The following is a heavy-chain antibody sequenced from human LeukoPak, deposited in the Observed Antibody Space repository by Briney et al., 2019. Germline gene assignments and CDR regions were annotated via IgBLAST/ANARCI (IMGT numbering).Heavy chain of an antibody. CDR2: IYYSGST. J-gene: IGHJ4*02. CDR3: ARERGAYDILTGYYPAPLDY. D-gene: IGHD3-9*01. CDR1: GGSISSSSYY. V-gene: IGHV4-39*02. Sequence: SETLSLTCTVSGGSISSSSYYWGWIRQPPGKGLEWIGSIYYSGSTYYNPSLKSRVTISVDTSKNQFSLKLSSVTAADTAVYYCARERGAYDILTGYYPAPLDYWGQGTLVTVSS.